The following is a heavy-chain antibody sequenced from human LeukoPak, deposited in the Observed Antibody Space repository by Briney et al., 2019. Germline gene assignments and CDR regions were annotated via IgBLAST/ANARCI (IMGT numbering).Heavy chain of an antibody. CDR3: AREGSPYTSGPFDY. CDR1: GFTFSSYG. Sequence: GGSLRLSCAASGFTFSSYGMHWVRQAPGKGLEWVAVIWYDGSNKYYADSVKGRFTTSRDNSRNTLYLQMNSLRAEDTAVYYCAREGSPYTSGPFDYWGQGTLVTVSS. V-gene: IGHV3-33*01. D-gene: IGHD6-19*01. CDR2: IWYDGSNK. J-gene: IGHJ4*02.